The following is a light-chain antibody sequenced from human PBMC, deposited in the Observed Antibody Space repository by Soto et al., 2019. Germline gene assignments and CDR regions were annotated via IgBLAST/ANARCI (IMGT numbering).Light chain of an antibody. Sequence: ELVLTQSPATLSVSPGERATLSCRASESVSGNLAWYQQTPGQAPRLLILGASTRAIGIPARFRGSGSGTQFTLTITSLQSEDFAVYYCQQYNNWPRTFGQGTKVDIK. CDR3: QQYNNWPRT. CDR1: ESVSGN. CDR2: GAS. V-gene: IGKV3-15*01. J-gene: IGKJ1*01.